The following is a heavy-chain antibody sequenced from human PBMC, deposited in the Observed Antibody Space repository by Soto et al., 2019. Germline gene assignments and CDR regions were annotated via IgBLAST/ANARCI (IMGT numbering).Heavy chain of an antibody. D-gene: IGHD5-12*01. CDR3: ARDGRWLQFDGDYYFDY. CDR1: GFTFSSYG. Sequence: GGSLRLSCAASGFTFSSYGMHWVRQAPGKGLEWVAVIWYDGSNKYYADSVKGRFTISSDNSKNTLYLQMNSLRAEDTAVYYCARDGRWLQFDGDYYFDYWGQGTLVTVSS. V-gene: IGHV3-33*01. CDR2: IWYDGSNK. J-gene: IGHJ4*02.